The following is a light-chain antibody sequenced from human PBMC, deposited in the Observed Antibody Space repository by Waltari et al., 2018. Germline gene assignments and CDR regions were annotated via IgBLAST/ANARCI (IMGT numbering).Light chain of an antibody. J-gene: IGLJ3*02. CDR2: DVN. CDR3: CSYAGTYTFEV. V-gene: IGLV2-11*01. CDR1: NSDVGAYNY. Sequence: QSALTQPRSVSGSPGQSVTISCTGSNSDVGAYNYVSWYQQHPGNAPKLIIYDVNRRASGVPYRVSGSKSGNTASLTISGLQADDEADYYCCSYAGTYTFEVFGGGTKLTVL.